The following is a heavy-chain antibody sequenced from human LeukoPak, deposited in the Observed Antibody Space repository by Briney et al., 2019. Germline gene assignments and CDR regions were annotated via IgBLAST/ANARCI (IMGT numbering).Heavy chain of an antibody. CDR1: GFTFSSYA. CDR3: ARVPDTIFGVVIIPGYYYGMDV. D-gene: IGHD3-3*01. V-gene: IGHV3-30*04. J-gene: IGHJ6*02. Sequence: PGGSLRLSCAASGFTFSSYAMHWVRQAPGKGLEWVAVISYDGSNKYYADSVKGRFTISRDNSKNTLYLQMNSLRAEDTAVYYCARVPDTIFGVVIIPGYYYGMDVWGQGTTVTVSS. CDR2: ISYDGSNK.